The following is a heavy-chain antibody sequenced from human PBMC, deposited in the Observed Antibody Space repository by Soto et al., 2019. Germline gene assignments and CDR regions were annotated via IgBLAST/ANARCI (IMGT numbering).Heavy chain of an antibody. CDR1: GGSFSSNP. V-gene: IGHV1-69*01. CDR2: IIPIFATV. J-gene: IGHJ4*02. Sequence: QVQLVQSGSEVKKPGSSVKVSCKASGGSFSSNPISWVRQAPGQGLEWMAGIIPIFATVHYAQKFQGRVTITADESTSTAYMELTSLRSEDTAVYFCARGGRGYSSAPRYYFDXWGQGTLXXV. CDR3: ARGGRGYSSAPRYYFDX. D-gene: IGHD5-18*01.